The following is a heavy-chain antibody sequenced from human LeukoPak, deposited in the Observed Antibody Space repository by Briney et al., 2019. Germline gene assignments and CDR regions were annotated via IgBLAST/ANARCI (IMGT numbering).Heavy chain of an antibody. J-gene: IGHJ5*02. D-gene: IGHD3-3*01. V-gene: IGHV3-23*01. CDR1: GFTFSSSA. Sequence: GGSLRLSCAASGFTFSSSAMSWVRQVPGKGLEWVSGISASGGSTSYADSVRGRFTISRDNSKNTLYVQMNSLRDEDTAVYYCARDSRITIFGVVIRNNWFDPWGQGTLVTVSS. CDR3: ARDSRITIFGVVIRNNWFDP. CDR2: ISASGGST.